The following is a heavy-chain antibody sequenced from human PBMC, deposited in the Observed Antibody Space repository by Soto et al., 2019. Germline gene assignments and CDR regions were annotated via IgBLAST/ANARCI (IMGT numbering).Heavy chain of an antibody. CDR3: ARDEIYYWCGYYLVGFDP. Sequence: ASVKVSCKASGYTFTSYGISWVRQAPGQGLEWMGWISAYNGNTNYAQKLQGRVTMTTDTSTSTAYMELRSLRSDDTAVYYCARDEIYYWCGYYLVGFDPWSQGTLVTVSA. CDR2: ISAYNGNT. J-gene: IGHJ5*02. CDR1: GYTFTSYG. V-gene: IGHV1-18*01. D-gene: IGHD3-3*01.